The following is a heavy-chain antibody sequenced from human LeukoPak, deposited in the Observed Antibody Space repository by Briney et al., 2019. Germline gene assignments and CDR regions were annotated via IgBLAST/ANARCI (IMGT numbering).Heavy chain of an antibody. J-gene: IGHJ6*02. CDR1: GYTFTSYG. Sequence: ASVKVSCKASGYTFTSYGISWVRQAPGQGLEWMGWSSAYRGNTNYAQKLQGRVTMITDTSTSTAHMELRSRRSDDTAVYYCARASSTSFYYYYYYGMDVWGQGTTVTVSS. CDR2: SSAYRGNT. D-gene: IGHD2-2*01. V-gene: IGHV1-18*01. CDR3: ARASSTSFYYYYYYGMDV.